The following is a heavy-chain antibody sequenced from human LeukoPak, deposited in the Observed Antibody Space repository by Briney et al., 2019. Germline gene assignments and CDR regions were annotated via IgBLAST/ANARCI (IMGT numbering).Heavy chain of an antibody. CDR1: GYTFTSYD. V-gene: IGHV1-8*01. Sequence: ASVKVSCKASGYTFTSYDINWVRQATGQGLEWMGWMYPNSGNTGYAQKFQGRVTMTRNTSISTAYMELSSLKSEDTAVYYCARGVTMVRVVIKTNYYFDYWGQGTLVTVSS. CDR3: ARGVTMVRVVIKTNYYFDY. CDR2: MYPNSGNT. J-gene: IGHJ4*02. D-gene: IGHD3-10*01.